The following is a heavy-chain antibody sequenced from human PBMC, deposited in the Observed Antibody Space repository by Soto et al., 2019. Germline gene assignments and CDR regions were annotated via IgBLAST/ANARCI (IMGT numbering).Heavy chain of an antibody. CDR2: ISSSSYI. Sequence: GGSLRLSCAASGFTFSSYNMNWVRQAPGKGLEWVSSISSSSYIYYADSVKGRFTISRDNAKNSLYLQMNSLRAEDTAVYYCARVVDSYDPYYYCGMDVWSQGTTVTVSS. D-gene: IGHD3-22*01. CDR3: ARVVDSYDPYYYCGMDV. CDR1: GFTFSSYN. J-gene: IGHJ6*02. V-gene: IGHV3-21*01.